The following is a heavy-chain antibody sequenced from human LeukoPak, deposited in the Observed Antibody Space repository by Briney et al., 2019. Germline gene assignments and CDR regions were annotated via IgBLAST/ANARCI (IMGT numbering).Heavy chain of an antibody. CDR1: GFTFSSYW. D-gene: IGHD1-26*01. CDR2: INSDGSST. V-gene: IGHV3-74*01. Sequence: GGSLRLSCAASGFTFSSYWMHWVPQAPGKGLVWVSGINSDGSSTIYADSVKGRFTNSRDNAKNTLYLHMNLLTPEDPAVFYCARTASRSYYGIDYWGQGTLVTVSS. CDR3: ARTASRSYYGIDY. J-gene: IGHJ4*02.